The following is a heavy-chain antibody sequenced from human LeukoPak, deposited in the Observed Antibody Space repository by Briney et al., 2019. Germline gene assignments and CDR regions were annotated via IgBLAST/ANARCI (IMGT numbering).Heavy chain of an antibody. V-gene: IGHV3-21*01. CDR2: ISSSSSYI. Sequence: GGSLRLSRAASGFTFSSDSMNWVRQAPGKGLQGLSSISSSSSYIYYADSVKGRFTISRDNAKTSLYLQMNSLRAEDTAVYYCAREDIVVVTAMAYYYGMDVWGQGTTVTVSS. D-gene: IGHD2-21*02. CDR3: AREDIVVVTAMAYYYGMDV. J-gene: IGHJ6*02. CDR1: GFTFSSDS.